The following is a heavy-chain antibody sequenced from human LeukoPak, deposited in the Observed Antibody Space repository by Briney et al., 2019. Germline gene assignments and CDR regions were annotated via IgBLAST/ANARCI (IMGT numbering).Heavy chain of an antibody. D-gene: IGHD3-22*01. V-gene: IGHV4-59*01. J-gene: IGHJ5*02. CDR1: GDSISGYY. CDR3: ARVDDSSGYQYSWFDP. Sequence: SETLSLTCAVSGDSISGYYWSWIRQPPGRGLEWIGSIYYSGSTNYNPSLKSRVTISVDTSKNQFSLKLSSVTAADTAVYYCARVDDSSGYQYSWFDPWGQGTLVTVSS. CDR2: IYYSGST.